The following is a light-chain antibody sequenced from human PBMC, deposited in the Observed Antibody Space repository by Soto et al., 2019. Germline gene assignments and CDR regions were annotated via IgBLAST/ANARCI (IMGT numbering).Light chain of an antibody. J-gene: IGKJ5*01. CDR2: DAS. CDR3: QQRSHWPPIT. CDR1: QSVKTF. V-gene: IGKV3-11*01. Sequence: EIVLTQSPATLSLSPVEIATLSFRASQSVKTFLLWYQHRPGQAPRVLIYDASHRATGIPARFRGSGSGTDFTLTISSLEPEDAGIYYCQQRSHWPPITFGQGTRLEIK.